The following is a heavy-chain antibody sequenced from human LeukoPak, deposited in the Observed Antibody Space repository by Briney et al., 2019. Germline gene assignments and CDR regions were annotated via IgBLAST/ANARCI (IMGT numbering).Heavy chain of an antibody. CDR3: ARSREILRTSGFDY. CDR2: ISGSGGST. D-gene: IGHD2-15*01. J-gene: IGHJ4*02. V-gene: IGHV3-23*01. Sequence: GGSLRLSCAASGFTFSNYAMSWVRQAPGKGLEWVSPISGSGGSTFYADSVQGRFTVSRDNSKNTLYLQMTSLRAEDTAIYYCARSREILRTSGFDYWGQGTLVTVSS. CDR1: GFTFSNYA.